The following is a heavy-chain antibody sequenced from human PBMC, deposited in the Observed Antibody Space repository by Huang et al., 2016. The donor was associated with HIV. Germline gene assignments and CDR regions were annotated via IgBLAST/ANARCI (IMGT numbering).Heavy chain of an antibody. V-gene: IGHV5-51*01. J-gene: IGHJ4*02. CDR2: IYPIATEP. D-gene: IGHD2-21*02. CDR3: ARQGVVTSLGY. Sequence: EVQLVQSGAEVKKPGESVKISCKGSGYSFDKYWIAWVRQMPGKVLEWVATIYPIATEPTSSQSFQGRFTISADKSISTAYLQLSSLKASDTAMYYCARQGVVTSLGYWGQGTLVTVSS. CDR1: GYSFDKYW.